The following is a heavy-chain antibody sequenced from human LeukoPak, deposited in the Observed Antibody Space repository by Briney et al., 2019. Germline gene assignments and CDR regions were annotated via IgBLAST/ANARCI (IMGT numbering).Heavy chain of an antibody. Sequence: GGSLRLSCAASGFTFSSYSMNWVRQAPGKGLEWVANIREDGSDKYYVVSVRGRFTVSRDNAKNSLYLQMNSLRAEDTAVYYCARDRGWLQFDFWGQGTLVTVSS. J-gene: IGHJ4*02. CDR2: IREDGSDK. V-gene: IGHV3-7*01. D-gene: IGHD5-24*01. CDR1: GFTFSSYS. CDR3: ARDRGWLQFDF.